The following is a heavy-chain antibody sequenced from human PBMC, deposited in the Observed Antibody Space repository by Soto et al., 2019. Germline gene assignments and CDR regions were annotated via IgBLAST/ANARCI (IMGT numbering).Heavy chain of an antibody. CDR2: IDPIDSYT. J-gene: IGHJ5*02. V-gene: IGHV5-10-1*04. Sequence: GESLKISCQASGYRFTSYWITWVRQMPGKGLEWMGRIDPIDSYTRYSPSFEGQVTISAARSITTAYLQWSGLNASATAMYYWARRKDMCNLVWLDTWGQRTLVTVSS. CDR3: ARRKDMCNLVWLDT. D-gene: IGHD2-15*01. CDR1: GYRFTSYW.